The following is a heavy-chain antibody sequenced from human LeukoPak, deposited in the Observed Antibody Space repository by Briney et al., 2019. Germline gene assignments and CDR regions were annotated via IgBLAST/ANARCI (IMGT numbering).Heavy chain of an antibody. D-gene: IGHD1-20*01. CDR3: ARSSPPRMTGTIHL. Sequence: PGGTLRLSCAASGFTFSNFGMSWVRQAPGKGLEWVSAISGSGGSTYYADSVKGRFTISRDNSKNTLYLQMNSLRAEDTAVYYCARSSPPRMTGTIHLWGQGTLVTVSS. CDR2: ISGSGGST. J-gene: IGHJ4*02. V-gene: IGHV3-23*01. CDR1: GFTFSNFG.